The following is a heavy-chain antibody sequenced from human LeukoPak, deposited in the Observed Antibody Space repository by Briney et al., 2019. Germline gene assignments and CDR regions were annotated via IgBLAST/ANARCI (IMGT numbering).Heavy chain of an antibody. D-gene: IGHD3-22*01. Sequence: SETLSLTCTVSGGSISSYYWSWIWQPAGKGLEWIGRIYTSGSTNYNPSLKSRVTMSIDTSKNQFSLKVSSVTAADTAVYYCARGGYSRGPFDYWGQGTLVTVSS. CDR2: IYTSGST. J-gene: IGHJ4*02. CDR1: GGSISSYY. CDR3: ARGGYSRGPFDY. V-gene: IGHV4-4*07.